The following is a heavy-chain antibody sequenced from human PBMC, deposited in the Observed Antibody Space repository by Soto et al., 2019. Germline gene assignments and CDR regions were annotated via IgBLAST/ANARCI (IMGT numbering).Heavy chain of an antibody. CDR2: IIPIFGTA. Sequence: SVKVSCKASGGTFSSYAISWVRQAPGQGLEWMGGIIPIFGTANYAQKFQGRVTITADESTSTAYMELSSLRSEDTAVYYCARGGHSGYDNTPPYHFDYWGQGTLVTVSS. CDR1: GGTFSSYA. CDR3: ARGGHSGYDNTPPYHFDY. V-gene: IGHV1-69*13. J-gene: IGHJ4*02. D-gene: IGHD5-12*01.